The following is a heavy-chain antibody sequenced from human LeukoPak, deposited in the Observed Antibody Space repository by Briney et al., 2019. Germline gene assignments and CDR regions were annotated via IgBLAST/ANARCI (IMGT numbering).Heavy chain of an antibody. J-gene: IGHJ4*02. CDR1: GGSFSGYY. D-gene: IGHD6-19*01. Sequence: SETLSLTCAVYGGSFSGYYWSWIRQPPGKGLEWIGEINHSGSTNYNPSLKSRVTISVDTSKNQFSLKLSSVTAADTAVYYCARRDLGYSSGLFDYWGQGTLVTVSS. CDR3: ARRDLGYSSGLFDY. V-gene: IGHV4-34*01. CDR2: INHSGST.